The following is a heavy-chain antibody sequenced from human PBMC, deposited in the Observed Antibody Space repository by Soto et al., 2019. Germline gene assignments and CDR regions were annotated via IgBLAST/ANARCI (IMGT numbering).Heavy chain of an antibody. CDR2: ISGRGGETT. CDR3: TADHWS. D-gene: IGHD3-3*01. CDR1: GFTFSSYA. V-gene: IGHV3-23*01. Sequence: GGSLRLSCAASGFTFSSYAMSWVRQAPGKGLEWVSAISGRGGETTDYAAPVEGRFTIARDDSKNTLYLQMSSLKIEDTAVYFCTADHWSWGQGTLVTVSS. J-gene: IGHJ4*02.